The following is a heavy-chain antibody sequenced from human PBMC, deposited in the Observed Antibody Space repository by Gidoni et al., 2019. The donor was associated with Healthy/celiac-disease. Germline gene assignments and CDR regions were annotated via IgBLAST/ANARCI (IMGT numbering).Heavy chain of an antibody. Sequence: EVQLLESGGGLVQPGGSLRLSCAASGFTFRSYAMSWVRQAPGKGLEWVSAIRGSGGSTYYADAVKGRFTISRDNSKNTLYLQMNSLRAEDTAVYYCAKGVASRTSSSSISDYWGQGTLVTVSS. CDR3: AKGVASRTSSSSISDY. J-gene: IGHJ4*02. CDR2: IRGSGGST. V-gene: IGHV3-23*01. D-gene: IGHD6-6*01. CDR1: GFTFRSYA.